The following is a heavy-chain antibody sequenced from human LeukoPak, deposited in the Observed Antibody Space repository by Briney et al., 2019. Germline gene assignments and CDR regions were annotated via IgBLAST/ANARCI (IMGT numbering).Heavy chain of an antibody. Sequence: EASVKVSCKASGYTFTSYGINWVRQATGQGLEWMGWMNPNSGNTGYAQKFQGRVTMTRNTSISTAYMELSSLRSEDTAVYYCARGCRSRELRYYYYYMDVWGKGTTVTVSS. V-gene: IGHV1-8*01. J-gene: IGHJ6*03. D-gene: IGHD1-26*01. CDR1: GYTFTSYG. CDR2: MNPNSGNT. CDR3: ARGCRSRELRYYYYYMDV.